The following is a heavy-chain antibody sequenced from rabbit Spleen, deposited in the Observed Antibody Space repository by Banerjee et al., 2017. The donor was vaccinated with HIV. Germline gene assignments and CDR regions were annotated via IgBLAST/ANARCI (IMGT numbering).Heavy chain of an antibody. J-gene: IGHJ6*01. CDR3: ARDSGTSFSSYGMDL. CDR1: GVSFTSNYY. Sequence: QSLVEAGGGLVQPEGSLTLTCTASGVSFTSNYYMCWVRQAPGKGLEWIACIDTGSSGFTYLASWAKGRFTTSKTSSTTVTLKVTRLTAAATATYFCARDSGTSFSSYGMDLWGPGTLVTVS. D-gene: IGHD8-1*01. V-gene: IGHV1S40*01. CDR2: IDTGSSGFT.